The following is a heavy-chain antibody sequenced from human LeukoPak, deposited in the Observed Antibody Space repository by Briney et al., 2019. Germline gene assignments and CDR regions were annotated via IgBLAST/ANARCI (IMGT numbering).Heavy chain of an antibody. D-gene: IGHD6-19*01. Sequence: GGSLRLSCAASGFAFSNLAMGWVRQAPGKGLEWVSVISDGGTITYYADSVKGRFTISRDNSKNTLFLQMNSLRAEDTAVYYCAKDARRTSGWYFFDYWGQGTLVTVSS. J-gene: IGHJ4*02. CDR2: ISDGGTIT. CDR3: AKDARRTSGWYFFDY. V-gene: IGHV3-23*03. CDR1: GFAFSNLA.